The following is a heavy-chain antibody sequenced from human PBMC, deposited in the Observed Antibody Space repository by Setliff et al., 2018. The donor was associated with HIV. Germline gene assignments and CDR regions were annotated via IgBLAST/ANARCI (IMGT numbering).Heavy chain of an antibody. CDR2: IYYSGTT. CDR1: GGTISSSDYY. Sequence: SETLSLTCTVSGGTISSSDYYWGWIRQPPGKGLEWIGSIYYSGTTYYNPSLKSRVTISVDTSKNQFSLKLSSVTAADTAVYYCARVQMAYAAFDVWGQGTMVTVSS. D-gene: IGHD4-17*01. CDR3: ARVQMAYAAFDV. V-gene: IGHV4-39*01. J-gene: IGHJ3*01.